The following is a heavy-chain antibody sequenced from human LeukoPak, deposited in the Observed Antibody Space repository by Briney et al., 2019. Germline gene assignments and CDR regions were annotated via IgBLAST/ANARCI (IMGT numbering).Heavy chain of an antibody. CDR2: INPSGGST. D-gene: IGHD3-22*01. Sequence: ASVKVSCKASGGTFSSYAISWVRQAPGQGLEWMGIINPSGGSTSYAQKFQGRVTMTRDTSTSTVYMELSSLRSEDTAVYYCARDLEGITMIGGYWGQGTLVTVSS. CDR3: ARDLEGITMIGGY. J-gene: IGHJ4*02. CDR1: GGTFSSYA. V-gene: IGHV1-46*01.